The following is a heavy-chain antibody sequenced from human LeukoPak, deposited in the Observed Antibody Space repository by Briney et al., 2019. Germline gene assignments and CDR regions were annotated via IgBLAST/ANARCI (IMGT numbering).Heavy chain of an antibody. D-gene: IGHD6-19*01. V-gene: IGHV3-66*01. Sequence: GGSLRLSCAASGFXVSXXXXXWVXXXPXKXXEXVXXIYSGGNTYYADSVKGRFTVSRDNSKNTLYLHMNSLRAEDTAVYYCARSHLDGSGWLFQYDSWGQGTLVTVSS. J-gene: IGHJ4*02. CDR1: GFXVSXXX. CDR3: ARSHLDGSGWLFQYDS. CDR2: IYSGGNT.